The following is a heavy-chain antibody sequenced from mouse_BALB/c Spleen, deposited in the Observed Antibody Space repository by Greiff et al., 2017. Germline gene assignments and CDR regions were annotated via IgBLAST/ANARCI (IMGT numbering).Heavy chain of an antibody. J-gene: IGHJ4*01. V-gene: IGHV3-2*02. Sequence: EVKLQESGPGLVKPSQSLSLTCTVTGYSITSDYAWNWIRQFPGNKLEWMGYISYSGSTSYNPSLKSRISITRDTSKNQFFLQLNSVTTEDTATYYCARWYDAMDYWGQGTSVTVSS. CDR2: ISYSGST. CDR3: ARWYDAMDY. D-gene: IGHD2-14*01. CDR1: GYSITSDYA.